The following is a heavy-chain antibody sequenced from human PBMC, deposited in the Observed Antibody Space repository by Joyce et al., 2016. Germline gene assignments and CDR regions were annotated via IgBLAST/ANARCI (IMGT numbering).Heavy chain of an antibody. CDR2: IKSKSDGGTT. CDR1: GFSCSNAG. D-gene: IGHD4-17*01. V-gene: IGHV3-15*01. CDR3: TIYSYGAYGD. Sequence: EVQLVESGGGLVKPGGSLRLSCAASGFSCSNAGMSWVGQAPGKGLEWVGRIKSKSDGGTTDYDAPVKGRFTISRDASKTTLYLQMNSLKTEDTDVYYCTIYSYGAYGDWGQGTLVTVSS. J-gene: IGHJ4*02.